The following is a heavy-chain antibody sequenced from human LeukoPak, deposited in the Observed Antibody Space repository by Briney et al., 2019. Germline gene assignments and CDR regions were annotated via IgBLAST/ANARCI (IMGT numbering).Heavy chain of an antibody. CDR1: GGTFSSYA. Sequence: SVKVSCKASGGTFSSYAISWVRQAPGQGLEWMGGIFPIFGTANYAQKFQGRVTIATDESTSTAYMELSSLRSEDTAVYYCARATHSYMYYYYMDVWGKGTTVTVSS. D-gene: IGHD3-10*01. J-gene: IGHJ6*03. CDR3: ARATHSYMYYYYMDV. CDR2: IFPIFGTA. V-gene: IGHV1-69*05.